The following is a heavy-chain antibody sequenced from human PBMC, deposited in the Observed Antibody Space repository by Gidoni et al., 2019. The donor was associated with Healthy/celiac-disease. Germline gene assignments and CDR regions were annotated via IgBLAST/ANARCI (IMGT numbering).Heavy chain of an antibody. D-gene: IGHD3-16*02. CDR3: ARGLEGLGELSLNYFDY. J-gene: IGHJ4*02. CDR1: GGSFSGYY. V-gene: IGHV4-34*01. Sequence: QVQLQHWGAGLLNPSETLSLTCAVYGGSFSGYYWSWIRQPPGKGLEWIGEINHSGSTNYNPSLKSRVTISVDTSKNQFSLKLSSVTAADTAVYYCARGLEGLGELSLNYFDYWGQGTLVTVSS. CDR2: INHSGST.